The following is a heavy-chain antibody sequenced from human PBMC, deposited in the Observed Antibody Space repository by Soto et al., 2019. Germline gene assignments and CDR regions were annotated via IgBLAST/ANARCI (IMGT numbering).Heavy chain of an antibody. D-gene: IGHD4-17*01. CDR3: ARTLYGDTVDC. V-gene: IGHV1-8*01. CDR2: MNRNSGNT. Sequence: QVQLVQSGAEVKKPGASVKVSCKASGYTFTSYDMNWVRQATGQGLEWMGWMNRNSGNTGYAQKFQGRVSRTRNTPITRGYRQLTSLKSEDTAVYYCARTLYGDTVDCWGQGKLLTVSS. CDR1: GYTFTSYD. J-gene: IGHJ4*02.